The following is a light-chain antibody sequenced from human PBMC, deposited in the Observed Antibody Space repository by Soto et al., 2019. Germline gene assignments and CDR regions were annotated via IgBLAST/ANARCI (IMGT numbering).Light chain of an antibody. J-gene: IGLJ2*01. Sequence: QSVLTQPPSVSAAPGQKVAISCSGSSSNIGTNYVSWYQHVPGAAPKLLIYDNNERPSGIPDRFSGSKSGTSATLDITGLQTEDEADYHCGTWDSSLSAVVFGGGTQLTVL. V-gene: IGLV1-51*01. CDR3: GTWDSSLSAVV. CDR2: DNN. CDR1: SSNIGTNY.